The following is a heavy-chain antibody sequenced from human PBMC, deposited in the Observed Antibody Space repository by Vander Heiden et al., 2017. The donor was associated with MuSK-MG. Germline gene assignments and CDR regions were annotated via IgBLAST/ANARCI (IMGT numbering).Heavy chain of an antibody. CDR2: IIPIFGTA. V-gene: IGHV1-69*01. CDR3: ARDRQDSSGYPRDYYYMDV. J-gene: IGHJ6*03. Sequence: QVQLVQSGAEVKKPGSSVKVSCKASGGTFSSYAISWVRQAPGQGLEWMGGIIPIFGTANYAQKFQGRVTITADESTSTAYMELRSRRSEETAVYYWARDRQDSSGYPRDYYYMDVWGKGTTVTVSS. CDR1: GGTFSSYA. D-gene: IGHD6-13*01.